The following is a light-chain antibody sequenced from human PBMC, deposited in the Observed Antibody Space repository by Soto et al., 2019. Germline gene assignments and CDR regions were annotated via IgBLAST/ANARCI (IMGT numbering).Light chain of an antibody. J-gene: IGKJ1*01. Sequence: AIQMTQSPSSLSASVGDRVTITCRASQGIGTELGWYQLKPGKAPKLLVYGASTLQSGVLPGFSGSGSGTDFTLTISSLQPDDFATYYCLQDFSYPRTFGQGTKVDIK. CDR3: LQDFSYPRT. V-gene: IGKV1-6*02. CDR1: QGIGTE. CDR2: GAS.